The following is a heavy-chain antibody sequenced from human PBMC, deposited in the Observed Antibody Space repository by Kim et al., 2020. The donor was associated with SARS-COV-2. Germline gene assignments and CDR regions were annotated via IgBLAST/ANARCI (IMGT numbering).Heavy chain of an antibody. Sequence: TYEDSVKGRFTSSRDNAKNILYLQMNSLRAEDTAVYYCARLTVRGYYLDYWGQGTLVTVSS. CDR3: ARLTVRGYYLDY. D-gene: IGHD1-20*01. J-gene: IGHJ4*02. V-gene: IGHV3-74*01.